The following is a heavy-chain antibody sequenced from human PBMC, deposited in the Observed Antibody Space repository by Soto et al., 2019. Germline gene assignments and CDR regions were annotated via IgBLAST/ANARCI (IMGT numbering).Heavy chain of an antibody. CDR1: GYTFSSYG. D-gene: IGHD5-12*01. J-gene: IGHJ4*02. V-gene: IGHV1-18*01. CDR3: ARASGGGYDSVLSY. Sequence: QVQLVQSGAEVKKPGASVNVSCKAYGYTFSSYGISWVRQAPGQGLEWMGWISVHNGKRKDAQKLQGRVTMTTDTSTSTAYMEVRSLRSDDTAVYYCARASGGGYDSVLSYWGQGTLVTVSS. CDR2: ISVHNGKR.